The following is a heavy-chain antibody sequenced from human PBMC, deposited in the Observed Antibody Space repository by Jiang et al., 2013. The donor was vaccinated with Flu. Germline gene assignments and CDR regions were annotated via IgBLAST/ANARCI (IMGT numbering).Heavy chain of an antibody. V-gene: IGHV4-38-2*01. D-gene: IGHD6-19*01. J-gene: IGHJ3*02. CDR1: GYSISSGYY. Sequence: PGLVKPSETLSLTCAVSGYSISSGYYWGWIRQPPGKGLEWIGSIYHSGSTYYNPSLKSRVTISVDTSKNQFSLKLSSVTAADTAVYYCAGSSGWYPNAFDIWGQGTMVTVSS. CDR3: AGSSGWYPNAFDI. CDR2: IYHSGST.